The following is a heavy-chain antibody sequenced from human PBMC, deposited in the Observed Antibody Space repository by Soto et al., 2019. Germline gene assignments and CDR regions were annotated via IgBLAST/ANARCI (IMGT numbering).Heavy chain of an antibody. D-gene: IGHD2-2*01. V-gene: IGHV3-23*01. Sequence: EVQLLESGGGSVQPGGSLRLSCAASGFTFSGYAMSWVRQAPGKGLEWVSLISGAGGTTYYADSVKGRFTISRDNSKNTLYLQMNSLRAEDTAIYYCARDQIWGNPVIAPGALAIDYWGQGTLVIVSS. CDR2: ISGAGGTT. J-gene: IGHJ4*02. CDR3: ARDQIWGNPVIAPGALAIDY. CDR1: GFTFSGYA.